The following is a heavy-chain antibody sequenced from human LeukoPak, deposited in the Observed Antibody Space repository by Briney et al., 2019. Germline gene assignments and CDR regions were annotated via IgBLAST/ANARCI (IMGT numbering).Heavy chain of an antibody. CDR1: GGSISSSSYY. Sequence: SETLSLTCTVSGGSISSSSYYWGWIRQPPGKGLEWIGSIYYSGSTYYNPSLKSRVTISVDTSKNQYSLKLSSVTAADTAVYYCARRDLSEFDYWGQGTLVTVSS. CDR2: IYYSGST. CDR3: ARRDLSEFDY. J-gene: IGHJ4*02. V-gene: IGHV4-39*01. D-gene: IGHD2-21*01.